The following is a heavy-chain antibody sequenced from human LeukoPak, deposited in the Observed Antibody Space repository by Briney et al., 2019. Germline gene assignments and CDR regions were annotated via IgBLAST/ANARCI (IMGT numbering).Heavy chain of an antibody. J-gene: IGHJ4*02. D-gene: IGHD1/OR15-1a*01. CDR1: GFTFSSYE. CDR2: IKSKTDGGTI. V-gene: IGHV3-15*01. Sequence: PGGSLRLSCAASGFTFSSYEMNWVRQAPGKGLEWVGRIKSKTDGGTIHYAAPVKGRLTISRDDSKNTLYLQMNSLKTEDTAVYYCTTQGTSGTGRVDYWGQGTLVTVSS. CDR3: TTQGTSGTGRVDY.